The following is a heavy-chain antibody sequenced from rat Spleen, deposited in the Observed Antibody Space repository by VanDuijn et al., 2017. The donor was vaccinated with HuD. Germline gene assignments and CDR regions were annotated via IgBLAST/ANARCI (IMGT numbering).Heavy chain of an antibody. CDR2: IWSGGNT. CDR3: ARSAYGYNLNWFAY. J-gene: IGHJ3*01. CDR1: GFSLTSYH. D-gene: IGHD1-9*01. V-gene: IGHV2S13*01. Sequence: QVQLKESGPGLMQPSQTLSLTCIVSGFSLTSYHVHWVRQSPGKGLEWMAVIWSGGNTDYNSALKSRLSISRDTSKSQVFLTMNGLQTEDTAMYFCARSAYGYNLNWFAYWGQGTLVTVSS.